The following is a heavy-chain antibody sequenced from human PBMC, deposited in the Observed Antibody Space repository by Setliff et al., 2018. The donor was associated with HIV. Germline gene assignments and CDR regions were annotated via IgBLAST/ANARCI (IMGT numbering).Heavy chain of an antibody. D-gene: IGHD6-6*01. CDR1: GYTLTGLS. CDR3: VTGSAARPFDY. CDR2: FDPKDGKT. J-gene: IGHJ4*02. Sequence: ASVKVSCKASGYTLTGLSRHWVRQAPGKGLEWMGSFDPKDGKTRYAQKFQGRVTMTEDKTTDTAYMELSSLRSEDTAVYYYVTGSAARPFDYWGQGTLVTVPQ. V-gene: IGHV1-24*01.